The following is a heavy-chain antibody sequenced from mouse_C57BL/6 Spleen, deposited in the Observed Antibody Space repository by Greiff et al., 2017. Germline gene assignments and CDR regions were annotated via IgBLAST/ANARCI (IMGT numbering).Heavy chain of an antibody. CDR2: INPSSGYT. D-gene: IGHD4-1*01. CDR1: GYTFTSYT. J-gene: IGHJ4*01. V-gene: IGHV1-4*01. Sequence: QVQLQQSGAELARPGASVKMSCKASGYTFTSYTMHWVKQRPGQGLEWIGYINPSSGYTKYNQKFKDKATLTADKSSSTAYMQLSSLTSEDSAVYYCARSHNWDSYAMDYWGQGTSVTVSS. CDR3: ARSHNWDSYAMDY.